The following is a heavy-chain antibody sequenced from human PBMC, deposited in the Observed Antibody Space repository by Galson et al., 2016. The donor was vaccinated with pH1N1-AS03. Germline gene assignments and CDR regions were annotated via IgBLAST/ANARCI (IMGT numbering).Heavy chain of an antibody. V-gene: IGHV1-2*04. Sequence: SVKVSCKASGYIFTDFYVHWVRQAPGQGLEWMGWINPNNGVTNYAQKFQAWVTMTGDTSISTAYLELYGLKSDDTAVYYCARDPRGPCSSATCATTYYFGMDDWGQVTTVIVSS. CDR1: GYIFTDFY. CDR3: ARDPRGPCSSATCATTYYFGMDD. D-gene: IGHD2/OR15-2a*01. J-gene: IGHJ6*02. CDR2: INPNNGVT.